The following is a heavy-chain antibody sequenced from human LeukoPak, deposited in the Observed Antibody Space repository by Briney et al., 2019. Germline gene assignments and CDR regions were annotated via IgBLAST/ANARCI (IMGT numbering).Heavy chain of an antibody. J-gene: IGHJ5*02. CDR2: INPDGSQK. V-gene: IGHV3-7*01. CDR3: VRQMIRFWFDP. CDR1: GFTFSLYW. Sequence: QTGGSLRLSCVASGFTFSLYWMTWVRQFPGKGLEWVADINPDGSQKYSVDSVKGRFTISRDNARNAVFLRMNSLRDDDTAVYYCVRQMIRFWFDPWGQGSRVTVSS. D-gene: IGHD3-16*01.